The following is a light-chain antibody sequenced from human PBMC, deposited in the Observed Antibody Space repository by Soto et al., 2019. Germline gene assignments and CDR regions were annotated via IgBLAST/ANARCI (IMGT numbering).Light chain of an antibody. CDR2: DAT. CDR1: QSISNY. CDR3: QHRSTLPFT. J-gene: IGKJ5*01. V-gene: IGKV3-11*01. Sequence: EIVLTQSPVTLSLSPGESATLSCRASQSISNYLAWYQQKPGQPPRLLIYDATHRASGIPARFSATGSGTDFALTISSLDREDFTVYFCQHRSTLPFTFGVGTRLE.